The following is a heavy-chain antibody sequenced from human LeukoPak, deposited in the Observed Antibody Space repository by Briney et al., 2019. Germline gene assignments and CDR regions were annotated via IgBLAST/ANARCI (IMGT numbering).Heavy chain of an antibody. CDR3: ARQWMATYDY. V-gene: IGHV4-34*01. D-gene: IGHD5-24*01. CDR2: INHSGST. Sequence: PSETLSLTCAVYGGSFSGYYWSWIRQPPGKGLEWIGEINHSGSTNYNPSLKSRVTISVDTSKNQFSLKLSSVTAADTAVYYCARQWMATYDYWGQGTLVTVSS. CDR1: GGSFSGYY. J-gene: IGHJ4*02.